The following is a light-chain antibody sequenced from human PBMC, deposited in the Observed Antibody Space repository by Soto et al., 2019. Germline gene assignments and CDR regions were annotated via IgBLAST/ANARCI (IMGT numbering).Light chain of an antibody. CDR3: QQYNSYSPWT. Sequence: QLPQSPSTLSASVGDRVTITFRASQSISSWLAWYQQKPGKAPKLLIYDASSLESGVPSRFSGSGSGTEFTLTISSLQPDDFATYYCQQYNSYSPWTFGQGTKVDI. V-gene: IGKV1-5*01. CDR2: DAS. CDR1: QSISSW. J-gene: IGKJ1*01.